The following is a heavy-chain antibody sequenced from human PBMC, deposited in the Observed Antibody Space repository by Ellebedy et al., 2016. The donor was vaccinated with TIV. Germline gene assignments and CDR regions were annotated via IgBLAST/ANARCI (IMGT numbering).Heavy chain of an antibody. CDR1: GFTFSSYG. J-gene: IGHJ4*02. CDR3: ARRGDGYGYAY. V-gene: IGHV3-33*01. Sequence: GGSLRLSCAASGFTFSSYGMPWVRQAPGKGLAWVAVIWYDGSNKYYADSVKGRFTISRDNSKNTLYLQMNSLRAEDTAVYYCARRGDGYGYAYWGQGTLVTVSS. D-gene: IGHD5-18*01. CDR2: IWYDGSNK.